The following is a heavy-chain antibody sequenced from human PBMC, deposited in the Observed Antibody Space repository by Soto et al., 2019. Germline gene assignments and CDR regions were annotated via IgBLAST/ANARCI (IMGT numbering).Heavy chain of an antibody. Sequence: QVQLVQSGAEVKKPGSSVKVSCKASGGTFSSYTISWVRQAPGQGLEWMGRIIPILGIANYAQKFQGRVTITADKSTSTAYMELSSLRSEDTAVYYCGTMVQGATSLSFYYYYMDVWGKGTTVTVSS. CDR2: IIPILGIA. CDR3: GTMVQGATSLSFYYYYMDV. CDR1: GGTFSSYT. V-gene: IGHV1-69*02. J-gene: IGHJ6*03. D-gene: IGHD3-10*01.